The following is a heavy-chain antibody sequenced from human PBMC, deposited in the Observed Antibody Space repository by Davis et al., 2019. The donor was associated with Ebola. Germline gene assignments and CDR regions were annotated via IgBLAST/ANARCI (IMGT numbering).Heavy chain of an antibody. CDR2: ISGSGGST. J-gene: IGHJ4*02. D-gene: IGHD6-19*01. CDR3: AKAQQWLVNEGDFDY. V-gene: IGHV3-23*01. Sequence: GESLKISCAASGFTFSSYAMSWVRQAPGKGLEWVSAISGSGGSTYYADSVKGRFTISRDNSKNTLYLQMNSLRAEDTAVYYCAKAQQWLVNEGDFDYWGQGTLVTVSS. CDR1: GFTFSSYA.